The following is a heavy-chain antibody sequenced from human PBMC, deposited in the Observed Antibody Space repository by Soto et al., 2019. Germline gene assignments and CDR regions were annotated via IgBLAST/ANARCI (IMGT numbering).Heavy chain of an antibody. V-gene: IGHV4-39*01. CDR3: ARLRIFGVVRNYFDY. CDR2: IYYSGST. D-gene: IGHD3-3*01. J-gene: IGHJ4*02. Sequence: QLQLQEPGPGLVKPSETLSLTCTVSGGSISSSSYYWGWIRQPPGKGLEWIGSIYYSGSTYFNPSLKSRVTISVDPSKNQFSLKLSSVTAADTAVYYCARLRIFGVVRNYFDYWGQGTLVTVSS. CDR1: GGSISSSSYY.